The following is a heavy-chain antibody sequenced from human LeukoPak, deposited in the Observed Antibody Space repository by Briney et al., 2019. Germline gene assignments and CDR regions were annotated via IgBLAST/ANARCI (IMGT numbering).Heavy chain of an antibody. J-gene: IGHJ4*02. CDR1: GFTFSGYW. V-gene: IGHV3-7*01. D-gene: IGHD3-16*02. CDR2: IKEDGREK. Sequence: GGSLRLSCAASGFTFSGYWMIWVRQAPGKGLEWVANIKEDGREKDYVGSVKGRFTISRDNAKSSLYLQMNSLRAEDTALYYCARHRTASDYWGQGTLVTVSS. CDR3: ARHRTASDY.